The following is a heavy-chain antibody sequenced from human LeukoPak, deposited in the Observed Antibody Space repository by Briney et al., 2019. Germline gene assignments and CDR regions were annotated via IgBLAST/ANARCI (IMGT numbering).Heavy chain of an antibody. CDR3: ARDRIVVVPAANSYYFDY. V-gene: IGHV1-69*04. CDR1: GGTFSSYA. J-gene: IGHJ4*02. CDR2: IIPILGIA. D-gene: IGHD2-2*01. Sequence: SVKVSCKASGGTFSSYAISWVRQAPGQGLEWMGRIIPILGIANYAQKFQGGVTITADKSTSTAYMELSSLRSEDTAVYYCARDRIVVVPAANSYYFDYWGQGTLVTVSS.